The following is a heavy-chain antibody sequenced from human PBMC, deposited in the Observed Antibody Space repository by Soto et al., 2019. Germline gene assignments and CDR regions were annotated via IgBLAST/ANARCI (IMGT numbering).Heavy chain of an antibody. CDR3: ARVRYGIAVAGRPIHYFDY. D-gene: IGHD6-19*01. J-gene: IGHJ4*02. Sequence: PSETLSLTCTVSGVSISSSSYYWGWIRQPPGKGLEWIGYIYYSGSTNYNPSLKSRVTISADTSKNQFSLKLSSVTAADTAVYYCARVRYGIAVAGRPIHYFDYWGQGTLVTVSS. CDR2: IYYSGST. CDR1: GVSISSSSYY. V-gene: IGHV4-61*05.